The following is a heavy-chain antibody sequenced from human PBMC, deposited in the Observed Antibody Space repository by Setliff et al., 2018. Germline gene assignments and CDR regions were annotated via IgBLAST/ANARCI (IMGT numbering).Heavy chain of an antibody. D-gene: IGHD3-3*01. J-gene: IGHJ5*02. CDR1: GGTFSSYV. Sequence: ASVKVSCKASGGTFSSYVISWVREAPGQGLEWMGGISAYNGNTNYAQKLQGRVTMTTDTSTSTAYMELRSLRSDDTAVYYCARDLRTYYDFWSGYYSRRDGWFGPWGQGTLVTVSS. CDR2: ISAYNGNT. CDR3: ARDLRTYYDFWSGYYSRRDGWFGP. V-gene: IGHV1-18*01.